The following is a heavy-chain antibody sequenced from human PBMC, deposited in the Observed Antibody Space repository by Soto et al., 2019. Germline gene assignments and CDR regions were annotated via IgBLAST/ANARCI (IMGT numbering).Heavy chain of an antibody. CDR3: AIPPVYYASRGYYGY. D-gene: IGHD3-22*01. J-gene: IGHJ4*02. CDR1: GFTFSSYS. CDR2: ISSSSSYI. V-gene: IGHV3-21*01. Sequence: EVQLVESGGGLVKPGGSLRLSCAASGFTFSSYSMNWVRQAPGKGLEWVSCISSSSSYIYYASSAQGRFTITRGNSKNTLLLQMTRLRAEDPAVYYCAIPPVYYASRGYYGYWGKGTLVTVSS.